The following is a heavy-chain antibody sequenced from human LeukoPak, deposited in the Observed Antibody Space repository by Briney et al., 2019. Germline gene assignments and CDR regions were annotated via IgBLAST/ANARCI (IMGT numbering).Heavy chain of an antibody. CDR2: IYYSGST. Sequence: SETLSLTCTVSGGSISSGSYYWSWIRQPAGKGLEWIGYIYYSGSTNYNPSLKSRVTISVDTSKNQFSLKLSSVTAADTAVYYCARVPGSYSPFDYWGQGTLVTVSS. V-gene: IGHV4-61*10. CDR1: GGSISSGSYY. J-gene: IGHJ4*02. CDR3: ARVPGSYSPFDY. D-gene: IGHD1-26*01.